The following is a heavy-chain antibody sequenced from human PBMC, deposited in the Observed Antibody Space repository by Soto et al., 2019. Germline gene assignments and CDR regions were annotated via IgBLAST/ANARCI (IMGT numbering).Heavy chain of an antibody. D-gene: IGHD3-3*01. CDR3: TTDVTIFGANTPPYYYYYMDV. CDR2: IKSKTDGGTT. CDR1: GFTFSNAW. V-gene: IGHV3-15*01. J-gene: IGHJ6*03. Sequence: GGSLRLSCAASGFTFSNAWMSWVRQAPGKGLEWVGRIKSKTDGGTTDYAAPVKGRFTISRDDSKNTLYLQMNSLKTEDTAVYYCTTDVTIFGANTPPYYYYYMDVWGKGTTVTVSS.